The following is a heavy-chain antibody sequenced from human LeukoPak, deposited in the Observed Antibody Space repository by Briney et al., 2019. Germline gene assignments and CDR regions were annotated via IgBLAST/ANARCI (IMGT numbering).Heavy chain of an antibody. CDR3: ARVSYYYDSSGYSPGMDV. J-gene: IGHJ6*04. Sequence: GGSLRLSCAASGFTFSSYSMNWVRQAPGKGLECVSSISSSSSYIYYADSVKGRFTISRDNAKNSLYLQMNSLRAEDTAVYYCARVSYYYDSSGYSPGMDVWGKGTTVTVSS. V-gene: IGHV3-21*01. CDR2: ISSSSSYI. CDR1: GFTFSSYS. D-gene: IGHD3-22*01.